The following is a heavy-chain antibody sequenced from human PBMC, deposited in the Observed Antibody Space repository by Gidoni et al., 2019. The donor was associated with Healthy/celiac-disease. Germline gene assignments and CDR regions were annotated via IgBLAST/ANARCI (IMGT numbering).Heavy chain of an antibody. CDR2: ISYDGSNK. CDR1: GFTFSSYA. Sequence: QVQLVESGGGVVQPGRSLRLSCAASGFTFSSYAMPWARQAPGKGLEGVAVISYDGSNKYYADSVKGRFTIYRDNSKNTLYLQMNSLRAEDTAVYYCARGNNSSGWYYYWGQGTLVTVSS. V-gene: IGHV3-30-3*01. J-gene: IGHJ4*02. D-gene: IGHD6-19*01. CDR3: ARGNNSSGWYYY.